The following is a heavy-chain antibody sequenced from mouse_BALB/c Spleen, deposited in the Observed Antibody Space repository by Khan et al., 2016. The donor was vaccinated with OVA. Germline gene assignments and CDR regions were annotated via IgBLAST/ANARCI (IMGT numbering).Heavy chain of an antibody. CDR3: ARVYGGDFDY. Sequence: EVKLLESGPGLVKPSQSLSLICPVTGYSITSDYAWNWIRQFPGNKLEWMGFISYSGNTNSNPSLKSRISITRDTSKNQFFLHLNSVTTEDTATYYCARVYGGDFDYWGQGTTLTVSS. D-gene: IGHD1-1*01. J-gene: IGHJ2*01. V-gene: IGHV3-2*02. CDR1: GYSITSDYA. CDR2: ISYSGNT.